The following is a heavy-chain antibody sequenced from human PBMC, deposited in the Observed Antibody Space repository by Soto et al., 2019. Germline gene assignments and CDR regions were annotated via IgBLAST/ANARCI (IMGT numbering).Heavy chain of an antibody. D-gene: IGHD4-17*01. V-gene: IGHV4-59*01. Sequence: SETLSLTCTVSGGSISSYYWSWIRQPPGKGLEWIGYIYYSGSTNYNPPLKSRVTISVDTSKNQFSLKLSSVTAAGTAVYYCARDYGDNNWFDPWGRGTLVTVSS. CDR1: GGSISSYY. J-gene: IGHJ5*02. CDR3: ARDYGDNNWFDP. CDR2: IYYSGST.